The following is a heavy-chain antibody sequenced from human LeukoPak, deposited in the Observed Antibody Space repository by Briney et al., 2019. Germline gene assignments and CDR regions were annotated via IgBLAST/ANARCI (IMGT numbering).Heavy chain of an antibody. CDR3: VGTGYCSGGSCYSSDFDY. J-gene: IGHJ4*02. Sequence: SVKVSCKASGGTFSSYAISWVRQAPGQGLEWMGRIIPIFGTANYAQKFQGRVTITTDESTSTAYMELSSPRSGDTAVYYCVGTGYCSGGSCYSSDFDYWGQGTLVTVSS. CDR1: GGTFSSYA. V-gene: IGHV1-69*05. D-gene: IGHD2-15*01. CDR2: IIPIFGTA.